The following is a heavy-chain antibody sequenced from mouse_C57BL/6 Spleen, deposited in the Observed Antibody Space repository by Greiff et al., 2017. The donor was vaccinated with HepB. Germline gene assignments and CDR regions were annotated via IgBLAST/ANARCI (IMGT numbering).Heavy chain of an antibody. V-gene: IGHV1-82*01. D-gene: IGHD2-4*01. J-gene: IGHJ3*01. CDR2: IYPGDGDT. CDR3: ARCDDYDVKFAY. Sequence: QVQLQQSGPELVKPGASVKISCKASGYAFSSSWMNWVKQRPGKGLEWIGRIYPGDGDTNYNGKFKGKATLTADKSSSTAYMQLSSLTSEDSAVYFCARCDDYDVKFAYWGQGTLVTVSA. CDR1: GYAFSSSW.